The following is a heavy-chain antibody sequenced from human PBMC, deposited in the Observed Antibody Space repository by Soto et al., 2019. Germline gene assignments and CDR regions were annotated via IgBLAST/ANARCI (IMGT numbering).Heavy chain of an antibody. CDR3: AKVAAAGTGPYAFDI. CDR1: GYTFTGYY. J-gene: IGHJ3*02. CDR2: INPSSGGT. V-gene: IGHV1-2*04. D-gene: IGHD6-13*01. Sequence: ASVKVSCKASGYTFTGYYMHWVRQAPGQGLEWMGWINPSSGGTNYAQKFQGWVTMTRDTSISTAYMDLSRLRSDDTAVYYCAKVAAAGTGPYAFDIWGQGTMVTVSS.